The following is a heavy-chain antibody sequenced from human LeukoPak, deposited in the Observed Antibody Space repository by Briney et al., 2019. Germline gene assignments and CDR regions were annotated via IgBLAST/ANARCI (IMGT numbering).Heavy chain of an antibody. Sequence: GRSLRLSCAASGFTFSSYAMHWVRQAPSKGLEWVAVISYDGSNKYYADSVKGRFTISRDNSKNTLYLQMNSLRAEDTAVYYCARDRSETAYCGGDCWDDAFDIWGQGTMVTVSS. J-gene: IGHJ3*02. CDR1: GFTFSSYA. V-gene: IGHV3-30-3*01. CDR2: ISYDGSNK. D-gene: IGHD2-21*02. CDR3: ARDRSETAYCGGDCWDDAFDI.